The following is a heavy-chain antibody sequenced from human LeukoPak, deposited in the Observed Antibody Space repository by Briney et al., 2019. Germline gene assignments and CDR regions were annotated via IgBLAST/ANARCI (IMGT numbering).Heavy chain of an antibody. Sequence: PGGSLTLSCAASGFTFSNYAMSWVRQAPGKGLEWVSALSASGGSTYYADSVKGRFTISRDNSKNTLYLQMNSLRAEDTAVYYCAKDGTSSGWPYYFDYWGQGTLVTVSS. D-gene: IGHD6-19*01. CDR3: AKDGTSSGWPYYFDY. CDR1: GFTFSNYA. CDR2: LSASGGST. V-gene: IGHV3-23*01. J-gene: IGHJ4*02.